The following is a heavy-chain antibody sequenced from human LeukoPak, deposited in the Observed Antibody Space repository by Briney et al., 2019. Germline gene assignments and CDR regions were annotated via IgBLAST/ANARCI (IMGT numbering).Heavy chain of an antibody. V-gene: IGHV4-34*01. CDR3: ARHCCSGPAKRVFDI. D-gene: IGHD2-15*01. J-gene: IGHJ3*02. CDR1: GGSFSGYY. Sequence: SETLSLTCAVYGGSFSGYYWSWIRQPPGKGLEWIGEINHSGNTDYNPSLRSRVTISVDTSNNQFSLRLGSVTAADTAVYHCARHCCSGPAKRVFDIWGQGTMVTVSS. CDR2: INHSGNT.